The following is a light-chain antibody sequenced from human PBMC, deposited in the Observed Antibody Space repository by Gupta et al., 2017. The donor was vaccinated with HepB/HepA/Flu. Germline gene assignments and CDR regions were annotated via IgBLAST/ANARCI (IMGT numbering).Light chain of an antibody. CDR2: EDN. J-gene: IGLJ3*02. V-gene: IGLV6-57*02. CDR1: SGSIASNY. Sequence: NFMLTQPHSVSESPGKTVTFSCTGSSGSIASNYVQWYQHRPGSAPTTVIYEDNQRPSGVPDRFSGSIDSSSNSASLTISGLKTEDEADYYFQSYDSSNRWVFGGGTKLTVL. CDR3: QSYDSSNRWV.